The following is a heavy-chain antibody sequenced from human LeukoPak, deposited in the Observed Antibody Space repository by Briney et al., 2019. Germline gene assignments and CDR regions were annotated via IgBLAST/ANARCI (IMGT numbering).Heavy chain of an antibody. J-gene: IGHJ5*02. V-gene: IGHV3-7*03. CDR1: KVTFSNYW. D-gene: IGHD1-26*01. CDR3: ATDTSATGSFYH. Sequence: GGSLRLSCTASKVTFSNYWMNWVRQAPGKGLEWLANIRQDGSVTHYVDSVKGRFTISRDNAKNSLYLQMNTLEAEDTAIYYCATDTSATGSFYHWGQGTLVTVSS. CDR2: IRQDGSVT.